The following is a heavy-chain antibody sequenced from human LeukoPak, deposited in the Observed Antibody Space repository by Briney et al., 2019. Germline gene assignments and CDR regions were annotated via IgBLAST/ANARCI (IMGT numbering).Heavy chain of an antibody. Sequence: PGGSLRLSCAASGFTVSSNHMSWVRQAPGKGLEWVSVIYTGGSTYYADSVKGRFTISRDNSKNTLYLQMNSLRAEDTAVCYCARDSGFGEFNDCWGQGTLVTVSS. CDR1: GFTVSSNH. CDR2: IYTGGST. CDR3: ARDSGFGEFNDC. J-gene: IGHJ4*02. V-gene: IGHV3-66*01. D-gene: IGHD3-10*01.